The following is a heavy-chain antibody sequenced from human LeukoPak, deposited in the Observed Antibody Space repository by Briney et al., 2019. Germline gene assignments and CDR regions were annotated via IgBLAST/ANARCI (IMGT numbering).Heavy chain of an antibody. D-gene: IGHD6-13*01. CDR2: ISAYNGNT. CDR3: ARDLGIAAAEIDY. V-gene: IGHV1-18*01. Sequence: ASVKVSCKASGYTFTSYGISWVRQAPGQGLEWMGWISAYNGNTNYAQKLQGRVTMTTDTSTSTAYTELRSLRSDDTAAYYCARDLGIAAAEIDYWGQGTLVTVSS. J-gene: IGHJ4*02. CDR1: GYTFTSYG.